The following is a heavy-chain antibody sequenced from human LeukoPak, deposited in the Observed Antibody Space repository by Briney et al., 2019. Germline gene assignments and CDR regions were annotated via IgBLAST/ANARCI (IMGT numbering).Heavy chain of an antibody. J-gene: IGHJ6*03. CDR3: ARERSVAGFLGFRDYYYMDV. Sequence: PGGSLRLSCAASGFVFRSYPMQWVRQAPGKGLEWVAVISYDGSNKYYADSVKGRFTISRDNSKNTLYLQMNSLRAEDTAVYYCARERSVAGFLGFRDYYYMDVWGKGTTVTVSS. D-gene: IGHD6-19*01. CDR1: GFVFRSYP. V-gene: IGHV3-30*04. CDR2: ISYDGSNK.